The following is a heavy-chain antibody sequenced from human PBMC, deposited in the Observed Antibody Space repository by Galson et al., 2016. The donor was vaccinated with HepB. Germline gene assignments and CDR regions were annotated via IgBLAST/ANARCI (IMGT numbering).Heavy chain of an antibody. CDR3: ARLYYDYVWGSYRESHFDS. V-gene: IGHV3-30*03. CDR1: GFTFSSYA. D-gene: IGHD3-16*02. Sequence: SLRLSCAASGFTFSSYAIHWVRQAPGKGLEWVAGISKAGGNIYYVDSVKGRLTISRGNSQNILYLQMNSLRAEDTAVYYCARLYYDYVWGSYRESHFDSWGQGTLVTVSS. CDR2: ISKAGGNI. J-gene: IGHJ4*02.